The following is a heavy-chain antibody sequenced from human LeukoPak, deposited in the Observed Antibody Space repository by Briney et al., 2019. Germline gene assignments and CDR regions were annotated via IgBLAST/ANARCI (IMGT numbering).Heavy chain of an antibody. D-gene: IGHD6-6*01. CDR1: GGSLSSGDYY. CDR3: ARVLAARLRRAGPIDY. Sequence: TSQTLSLTCTVSGGSLSSGDYYWSWIRQPPGKGLEWIGYIYYSGSTYYNPSLKSRVTISVDTSKNQFSLKLSSGTAADTAVYYCARVLAARLRRAGPIDYWGQGTLVTVSS. V-gene: IGHV4-30-4*08. CDR2: IYYSGST. J-gene: IGHJ4*02.